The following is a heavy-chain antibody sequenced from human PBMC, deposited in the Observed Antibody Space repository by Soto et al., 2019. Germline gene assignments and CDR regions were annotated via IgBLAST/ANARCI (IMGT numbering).Heavy chain of an antibody. CDR1: GDSVSSNSAA. Sequence: SQTLSLTCAISGDSVSSNSAAWNWIRQSPSRGLEWLGRTYYRSKWYNDYAVSVKSRITINPDTSKNQFSLQLNSVTPEDTAVYYCARDSPIVVVVDSLVTYNWFDPWGQGTLVTVS. D-gene: IGHD2-15*01. CDR3: ARDSPIVVVVDSLVTYNWFDP. J-gene: IGHJ5*02. CDR2: TYYRSKWYN. V-gene: IGHV6-1*01.